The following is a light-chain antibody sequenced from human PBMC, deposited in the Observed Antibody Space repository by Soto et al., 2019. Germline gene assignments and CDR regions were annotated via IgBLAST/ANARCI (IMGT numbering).Light chain of an antibody. CDR2: AAS. Sequence: DIVLTQSPGTLSLSPGERATLSCRASQSISSSYLAWYQQKPGQAPRLLASAASSRATGVPDRFSGSGSGTDFSLTINRLEPEDFAVYYCQQYVTSYTFGQGTKLEIK. V-gene: IGKV3-20*01. CDR3: QQYVTSYT. J-gene: IGKJ2*01. CDR1: QSISSSY.